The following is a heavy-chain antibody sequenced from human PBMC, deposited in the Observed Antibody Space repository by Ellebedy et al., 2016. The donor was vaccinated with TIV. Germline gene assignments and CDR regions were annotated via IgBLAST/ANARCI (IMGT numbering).Heavy chain of an antibody. CDR3: ARIPSQFRDYSDY. CDR2: VYPGDSDT. J-gene: IGHJ4*02. V-gene: IGHV5-51*01. Sequence: GESLKISCKGSGYNFTTYWIGWVRQMPGKGLEWMAIVYPGDSDTRYSPSFQGQVTISADKSINTAYLQWTTLKASDTAMYYCARIPSQFRDYSDYWGQGTLVTVSS. D-gene: IGHD2-21*01. CDR1: GYNFTTYW.